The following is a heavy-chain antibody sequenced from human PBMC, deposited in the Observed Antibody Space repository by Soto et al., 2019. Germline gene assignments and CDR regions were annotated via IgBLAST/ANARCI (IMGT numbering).Heavy chain of an antibody. J-gene: IGHJ5*02. V-gene: IGHV4-59*01. CDR2: VSSTGST. CDR3: ARFSPLRKSYDSDPGWFDP. Sequence: PSETLSLTCTVSGGSLNSYYWTWIRQSPGKGLEWIGYVSSTGSTNYNPSLKSRLTMSLDTSTNEVSLSLTSVTAADAAVYFCARFSPLRKSYDSDPGWFDPWGQGIMVTVS. CDR1: GGSLNSYY. D-gene: IGHD3-22*01.